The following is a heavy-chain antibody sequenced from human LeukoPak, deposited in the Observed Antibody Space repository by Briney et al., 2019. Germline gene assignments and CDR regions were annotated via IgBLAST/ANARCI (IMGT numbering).Heavy chain of an antibody. Sequence: RGSLRLSCAASGFSFSPFWMSWVRQGPGKGLDWVASINPDGSRTSYVDSVKGRFTISRDNAQNSLYLQMNSLSAEDTAVYYCARLFGGVTTFDYWGQGTLVTVSS. CDR3: ARLFGGVTTFDY. D-gene: IGHD4-17*01. J-gene: IGHJ4*02. V-gene: IGHV3-7*01. CDR2: INPDGSRT. CDR1: GFSFSPFW.